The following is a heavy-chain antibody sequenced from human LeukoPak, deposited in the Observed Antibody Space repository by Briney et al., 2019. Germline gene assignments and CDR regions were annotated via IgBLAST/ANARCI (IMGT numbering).Heavy chain of an antibody. J-gene: IGHJ4*02. V-gene: IGHV3-30*02. CDR3: AKLSGPYYFDY. D-gene: IGHD3-10*01. Sequence: GGSLRLSCAASGFTFSSYWMHWVRQAPGKGLEWVAFIRYDGSNKYYADSVKGRFTISRDNSKNTLYLQMNSLRAEDTAVYYCAKLSGPYYFDYWGQGTLVTVSS. CDR2: IRYDGSNK. CDR1: GFTFSSYW.